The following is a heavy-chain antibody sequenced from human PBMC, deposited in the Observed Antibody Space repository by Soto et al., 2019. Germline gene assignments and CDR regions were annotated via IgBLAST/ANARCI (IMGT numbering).Heavy chain of an antibody. V-gene: IGHV3-23*01. Sequence: RGALRLSCEASVWIFRDHAMSWVRQAPGKGREWVSAISGNGIATYYADSVKGRFTISRDNSKNTLYLQMNRLRADDTAVYYCARDAISMVRGTNNWFDPWGQGTLAPVSS. D-gene: IGHD3-10*01. CDR3: ARDAISMVRGTNNWFDP. CDR1: VWIFRDHA. CDR2: ISGNGIAT. J-gene: IGHJ5*02.